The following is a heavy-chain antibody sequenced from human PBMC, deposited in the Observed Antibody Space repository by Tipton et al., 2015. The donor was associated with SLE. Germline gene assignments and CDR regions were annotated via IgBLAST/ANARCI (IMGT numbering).Heavy chain of an antibody. CDR3: ARTGGLQETVRLDI. J-gene: IGHJ3*02. Sequence: LRLSCAASGFTFSSYSMNWIRQPPGKGLEWIGSIYYSGFTLYSPSLESRVTISVDTSKNQFSLKLTSVTAADTAVYYCARTGGLQETVRLDIWGQGTMVTVSS. CDR1: GFTFSSYS. V-gene: IGHV4-39*01. CDR2: IYYSGFT. D-gene: IGHD7-27*01.